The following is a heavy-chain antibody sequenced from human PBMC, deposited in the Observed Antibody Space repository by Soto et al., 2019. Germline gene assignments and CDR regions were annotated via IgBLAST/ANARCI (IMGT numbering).Heavy chain of an antibody. CDR3: ASYEMATTRAGAFDY. CDR2: IIPIFGTA. CDR1: GGTFSSYA. V-gene: IGHV1-69*01. Sequence: QVQLVQSGAGVKKPGSSVKVSCKASGGTFSSYAISWVRQAPGQGLEWMGGIIPIFGTANYAQKFQGRVTITADESTSTAYMELSSLRSEDTAVYYCASYEMATTRAGAFDYWGQGTLVTVSS. D-gene: IGHD5-12*01. J-gene: IGHJ4*02.